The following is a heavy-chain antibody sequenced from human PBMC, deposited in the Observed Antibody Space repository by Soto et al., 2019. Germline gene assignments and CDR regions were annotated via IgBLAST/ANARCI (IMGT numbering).Heavy chain of an antibody. D-gene: IGHD1-26*01. CDR2: IIPIFGTA. V-gene: IGHV1-69*13. CDR3: ARPVGAFPRAWFDP. CDR1: GYTFTKFH. J-gene: IGHJ5*02. Sequence: SVNVSCKASGYTFTKFHIHWVRQAPGQGLEWMGGIIPIFGTANYAQKFQGRVTLTADESTSTAYMELSSLRSEDTAVYYCARPVGAFPRAWFDPWGQGTLVTVSS.